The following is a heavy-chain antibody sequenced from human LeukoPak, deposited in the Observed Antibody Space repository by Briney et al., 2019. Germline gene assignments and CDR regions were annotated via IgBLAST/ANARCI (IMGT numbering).Heavy chain of an antibody. CDR2: IIPIFGTA. Sequence: SVKVSCKASGGTFSSYAISWVRQAPGQGLEWMGRIIPIFGTANYAQKFQGRVTITTDESTSTAYMELSSLRSEDTAVYYCARSLGATIFGVVTNNWFDPWGQGTLVTVSS. D-gene: IGHD3-3*01. V-gene: IGHV1-69*05. CDR3: ARSLGATIFGVVTNNWFDP. CDR1: GGTFSSYA. J-gene: IGHJ5*02.